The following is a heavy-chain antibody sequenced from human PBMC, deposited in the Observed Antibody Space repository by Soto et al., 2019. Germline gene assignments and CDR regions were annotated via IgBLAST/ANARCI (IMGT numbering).Heavy chain of an antibody. J-gene: IGHJ5*02. Sequence: SGPTLVNPTQTLTLTCTFSGFSLSTSGVGVGWIRQPPGKALEWLALIYWNDDKRYSPSLKSRLTITKDTSKNQVVLTMTNMDPVDTATYYCARHVKHYYGSLNWFDPSGQGTLVTVSS. V-gene: IGHV2-5*01. D-gene: IGHD3-10*01. CDR3: ARHVKHYYGSLNWFDP. CDR1: GFSLSTSGVG. CDR2: IYWNDDK.